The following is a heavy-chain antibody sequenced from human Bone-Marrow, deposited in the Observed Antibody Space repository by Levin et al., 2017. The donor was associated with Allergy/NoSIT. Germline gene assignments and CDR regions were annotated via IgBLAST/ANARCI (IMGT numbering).Heavy chain of an antibody. Sequence: SSETLSLNCAVSGVSISTGGWWSWVRQPPGKGLEWIGEIYHTGSTFHNPSLKSRVTMSVDKSNNQFSLRLSSVTAADTAVYYCAKLIKDFSVSNWFDPWGQGTLVTVSS. J-gene: IGHJ5*02. CDR3: AKLIKDFSVSNWFDP. CDR2: IYHTGST. V-gene: IGHV4-4*02. CDR1: GVSISTGGW. D-gene: IGHD3-16*01.